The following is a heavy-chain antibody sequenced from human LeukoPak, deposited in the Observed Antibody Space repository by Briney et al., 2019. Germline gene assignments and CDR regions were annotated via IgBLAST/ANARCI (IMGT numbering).Heavy chain of an antibody. D-gene: IGHD3-10*02. Sequence: GGSLRLSCAASGFTFSNYGMHWVRQAPGKGLEWVSYISSSGITIYYADSVKGRFTISRDNAKNSLYLQMNSLRAEDTAVYYCAELGITMIGGVWGKGTTVTISS. CDR3: AELGITMIGGV. J-gene: IGHJ6*04. CDR1: GFTFSNYG. V-gene: IGHV3-48*04. CDR2: ISSSGITI.